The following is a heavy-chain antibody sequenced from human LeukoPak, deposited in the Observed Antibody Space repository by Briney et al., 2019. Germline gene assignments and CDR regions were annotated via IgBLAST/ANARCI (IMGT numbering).Heavy chain of an antibody. CDR1: GGSISTYY. CDR3: AGHHPRNTVDF. V-gene: IGHV4-59*08. J-gene: IGHJ4*02. CDR2: IYYSGST. D-gene: IGHD2/OR15-2a*01. Sequence: SETLSLTCTVSGGSISTYYWSWIRQPPGKGLEWIGYIYYSGSTNYNPSLKSRVTISLDTSKNQFSLKLSSVTAADTAVYYCAGHHPRNTVDFWGQGTLVTVSS.